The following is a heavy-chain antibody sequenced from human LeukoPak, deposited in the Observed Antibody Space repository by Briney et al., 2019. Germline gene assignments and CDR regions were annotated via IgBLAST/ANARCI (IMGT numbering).Heavy chain of an antibody. J-gene: IGHJ4*02. Sequence: SQTLSLTCTVSGGSISSGGYYWSWIRQPPGKGLEWIGEINHSGSTNYNPSLKSRVTISVDTSKNQFSLKLSSVTAADTAVYYCARMSSAVEMATSYYFDYWGQGTLVTVSS. V-gene: IGHV4-30-2*01. D-gene: IGHD5-24*01. CDR3: ARMSSAVEMATSYYFDY. CDR1: GGSISSGGYY. CDR2: INHSGST.